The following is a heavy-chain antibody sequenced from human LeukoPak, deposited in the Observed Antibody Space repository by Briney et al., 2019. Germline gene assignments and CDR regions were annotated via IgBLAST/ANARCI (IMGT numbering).Heavy chain of an antibody. CDR3: AKELYYYDSSGYLGY. D-gene: IGHD3-22*01. CDR1: GFTFSSYA. Sequence: GGSLRLSCAASGFTFSSYAMSWVRQAPGKGLEWVSAISGSGGSTYYADSVKGRFTISRDNAKNSLYLQMNSLRAEDTALYYCAKELYYYDSSGYLGYWGQGTLVTVSS. J-gene: IGHJ4*02. CDR2: ISGSGGST. V-gene: IGHV3-23*01.